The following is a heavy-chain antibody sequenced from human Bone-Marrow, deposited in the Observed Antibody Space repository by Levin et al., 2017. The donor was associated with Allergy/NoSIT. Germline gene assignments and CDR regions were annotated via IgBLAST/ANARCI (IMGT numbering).Heavy chain of an antibody. CDR1: GFTFSSYA. CDR3: AKTGYCDSTSCPTANWYFDL. V-gene: IGHV3-23*01. CDR2: ISGSGGST. D-gene: IGHD2-2*01. Sequence: QPGGSLRLSCAASGFTFSSYAMSWVRQAPGKGLEWVSVISGSGGSTYYADSVKGRFTISRDSSKNTLYLQMNSLRAEDTAVYHCAKTGYCDSTSCPTANWYFDLWGRGTLVTVSS. J-gene: IGHJ2*01.